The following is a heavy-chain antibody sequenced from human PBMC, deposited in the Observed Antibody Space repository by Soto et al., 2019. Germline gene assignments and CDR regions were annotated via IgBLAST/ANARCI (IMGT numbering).Heavy chain of an antibody. CDR3: ATAGMAYCSSTSCPWFNWCGGSRKLH. Sequence: RDEVIGSCTASGYTFPSYYMHWVRQAPGQGLEWMGIINPSGGSTSYAQKFQGRVTMTRDTSTSTVYMELSSLRSEDTAVYYCATAGMAYCSSTSCPWFNWCGGSRKLHW. CDR2: INPSGGST. CDR1: GYTFPSYY. D-gene: IGHD2-2*01. J-gene: IGHJ1*01. V-gene: IGHV1-46*01.